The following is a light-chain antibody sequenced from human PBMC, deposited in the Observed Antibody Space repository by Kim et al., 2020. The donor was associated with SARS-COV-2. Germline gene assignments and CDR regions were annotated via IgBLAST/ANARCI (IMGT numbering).Light chain of an antibody. J-gene: IGKJ4*01. CDR1: QTIRNN. Sequence: SPGEGATLSCRARQTIRNNYLAWYQQKPGQAPRPLIYLASTRATGIPARFSGSGSGTEFTLSISSLQSEDSAIYYCQQHSDWPLTFGGGTKVDIK. CDR3: QQHSDWPLT. V-gene: IGKV3-15*01. CDR2: LAS.